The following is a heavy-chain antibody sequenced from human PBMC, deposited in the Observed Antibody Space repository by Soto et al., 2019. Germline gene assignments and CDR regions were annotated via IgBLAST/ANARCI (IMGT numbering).Heavy chain of an antibody. Sequence: GGSLRLSCAASGFTFSDHYMDWVRQAPGKGLEWVGRTRNKANSYTTEYAASVKGRFTISRDDSKNSLYLQMNSLKTEDTAVYYCATSSRWYYYYGMDVWGQGTTVTVSS. D-gene: IGHD6-13*01. V-gene: IGHV3-72*01. CDR2: TRNKANSYTT. J-gene: IGHJ6*02. CDR3: ATSSRWYYYYGMDV. CDR1: GFTFSDHY.